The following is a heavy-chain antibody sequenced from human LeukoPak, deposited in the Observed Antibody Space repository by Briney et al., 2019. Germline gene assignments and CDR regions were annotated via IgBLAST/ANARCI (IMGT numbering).Heavy chain of an antibody. CDR2: IYYSGST. D-gene: IGHD4-17*01. CDR1: GGSISSGGYY. J-gene: IGHJ5*02. Sequence: SQTLSLTCTVSGGSISSGGYYWSWIRQHPGRGLEWIGSIYYSGSTYDNASLKSRVTISLDTSKNQFSLKVSSVTAADTAVYYCARGHGDNEGIGWFDPWGQGTLVTVSA. V-gene: IGHV4-31*03. CDR3: ARGHGDNEGIGWFDP.